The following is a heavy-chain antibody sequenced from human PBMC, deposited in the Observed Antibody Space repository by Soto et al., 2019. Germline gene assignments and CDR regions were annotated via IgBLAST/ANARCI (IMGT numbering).Heavy chain of an antibody. D-gene: IGHD6-19*01. CDR2: ISWISGSI. CDR3: AKEGSGWYYFDY. J-gene: IGHJ4*02. V-gene: IGHV3-9*01. Sequence: GGSLRLSCAASGFTFDDYAMHWVRQAPGKGLERVSGISWISGSIGYADSVKGRFTISRDNAKNSLYLQMNSLRAEDTALYYCAKEGSGWYYFDYWGQETLVTVSS. CDR1: GFTFDDYA.